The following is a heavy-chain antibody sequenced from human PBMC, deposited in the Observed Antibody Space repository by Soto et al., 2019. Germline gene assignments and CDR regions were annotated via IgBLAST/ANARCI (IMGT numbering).Heavy chain of an antibody. CDR2: IYPGDSDT. V-gene: IGHV5-51*01. D-gene: IGHD2-2*02. CDR1: GYSFTSYW. CDR3: ARQGRCSSTSCYTGANFYYYGIDV. J-gene: IGHJ6*02. Sequence: PGESLKISCKGSGYSFTSYWIGWVRQMPGKGLEWMGIIYPGDSDTRYSPSFQGQVTISADKSISTAYLQWSSLQASDTAIYYCARQGRCSSTSCYTGANFYYYGIDVWGQGTTVTVSS.